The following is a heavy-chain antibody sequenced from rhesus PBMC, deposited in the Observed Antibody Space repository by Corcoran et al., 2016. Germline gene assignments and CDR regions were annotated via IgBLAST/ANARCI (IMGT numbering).Heavy chain of an antibody. CDR1: GGAISSSNW. V-gene: IGHV4-65*01. D-gene: IGHD6-13*01. Sequence: QVQLQESGPGLVKPSETLSLTCAVSGGAISSSNWWSWIRQPPGKGLEWIGYISGSSGSTYYNPSLKRPVPISADTYKKQFSLKLGSVTAADAAVYYCARASLSWFPYDYWGQGVLVTVSS. CDR3: ARASLSWFPYDY. J-gene: IGHJ4*01. CDR2: ISGSSGST.